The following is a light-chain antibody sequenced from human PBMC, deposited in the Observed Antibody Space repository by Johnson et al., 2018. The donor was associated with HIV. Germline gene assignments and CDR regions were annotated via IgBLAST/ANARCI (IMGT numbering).Light chain of an antibody. Sequence: QSVLTQPPSVSAAPGQKVTISCSGSSSNIGNNYVSWYQQLPGTAPKLLIYDNNKRPSGIPDRFSGSKYGTSATLGITGLQTGDEADYYYGTWDSSLGAGGVFVTGTKVTVL. J-gene: IGLJ1*01. CDR3: GTWDSSLGAGGV. CDR2: DNN. CDR1: SSNIGNNY. V-gene: IGLV1-51*01.